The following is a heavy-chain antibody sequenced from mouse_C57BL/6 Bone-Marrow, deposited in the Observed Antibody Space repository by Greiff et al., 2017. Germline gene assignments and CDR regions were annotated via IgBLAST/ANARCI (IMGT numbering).Heavy chain of an antibody. J-gene: IGHJ3*01. CDR1: GFTFSSYG. V-gene: IGHV5-6*01. CDR2: ISSGGSYT. D-gene: IGHD1-1*01. CDR3: ARHHPITTVVARPFAY. Sequence: EVKLVESGGDLVKPGGSLKLSCAASGFTFSSYGMSWVRQTPDKRLEWVATISSGGSYTYYPDSVTGRFTISRDNAKNTLYLHMSILKSEDTAMYYCARHHPITTVVARPFAYWGQGTLVTVSA.